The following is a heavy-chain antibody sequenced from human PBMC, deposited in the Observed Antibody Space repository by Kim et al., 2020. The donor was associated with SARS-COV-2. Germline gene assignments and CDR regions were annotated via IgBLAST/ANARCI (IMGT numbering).Heavy chain of an antibody. D-gene: IGHD3-9*01. Sequence: SETLSLTCAVYGGSFSGYYWSWIRQPPGKGLEWIGEINHSGSTNYNPSLKSRVTISVDTSKNQFSLKLSSVTAADTAVYYCWGYFDWERGAFDIWGQGTMVTVSS. J-gene: IGHJ3*02. CDR2: INHSGST. CDR1: GGSFSGYY. CDR3: WGYFDWERGAFDI. V-gene: IGHV4-34*01.